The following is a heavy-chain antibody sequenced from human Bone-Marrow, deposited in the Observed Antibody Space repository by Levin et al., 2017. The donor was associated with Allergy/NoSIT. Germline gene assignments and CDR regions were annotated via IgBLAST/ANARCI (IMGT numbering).Heavy chain of an antibody. CDR1: GLAVNSNY. D-gene: IGHD6-19*01. J-gene: IGHJ4*02. CDR2: IYAGGTT. V-gene: IGHV3-66*01. CDR3: ARSISSGLYGGIYFDY. Sequence: GGSLRLSCAASGLAVNSNYMGWVRQAPGKGLEWVSVIYAGGTTYYSDSVKGRFIISRDNSNNTVFLHMTSLRAEDTAVYHCARSISSGLYGGIYFDYWGQGTRVTVSS.